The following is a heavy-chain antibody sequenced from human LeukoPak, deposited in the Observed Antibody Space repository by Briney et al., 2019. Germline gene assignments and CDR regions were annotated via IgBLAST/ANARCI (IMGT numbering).Heavy chain of an antibody. Sequence: SETLSLTCTVSGGSFSGYYWSWIRQPPGKGLEWIGEINHSGSTNYNPSLKSRVTISVDTSKNQFSLKLSSVTAADTAVYYCARGGLVAHSWGQGTLVTVSS. V-gene: IGHV4-34*01. J-gene: IGHJ4*02. CDR3: ARGGLVAHS. D-gene: IGHD2-15*01. CDR1: GGSFSGYY. CDR2: INHSGST.